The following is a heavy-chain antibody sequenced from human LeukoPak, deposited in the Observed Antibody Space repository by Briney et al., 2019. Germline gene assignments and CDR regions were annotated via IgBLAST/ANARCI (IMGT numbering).Heavy chain of an antibody. CDR1: GFTFSSYA. CDR2: ISGGGGST. CDR3: AKGSGSGWYRGLDY. D-gene: IGHD6-19*01. J-gene: IGHJ4*02. V-gene: IGHV3-23*01. Sequence: GGSLRLSCAASGFTFSSYAMSWVRQAPGKVLEWVSAISGGGGSTYYADSVKGRFTVSRDNAKNTLYPQMNSLRAEDTAVYYCAKGSGSGWYRGLDYWGQGTLVTVSS.